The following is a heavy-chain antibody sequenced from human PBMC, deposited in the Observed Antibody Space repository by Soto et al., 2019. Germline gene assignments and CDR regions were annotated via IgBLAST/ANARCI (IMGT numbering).Heavy chain of an antibody. CDR3: ARVRGSGSYAAYYFDS. Sequence: SETLSLTCTVSGGSISNGGYYWNWVRQHPGKGLEWIGYIHYSGSTWYSPSLESRVTISVDTPRAQLSLKLGSVTAADPAVYYCARVRGSGSYAAYYFDSWGQGTLVTVSS. J-gene: IGHJ4*01. CDR1: GGSISNGGYY. CDR2: IHYSGST. V-gene: IGHV4-31*03. D-gene: IGHD3-10*01.